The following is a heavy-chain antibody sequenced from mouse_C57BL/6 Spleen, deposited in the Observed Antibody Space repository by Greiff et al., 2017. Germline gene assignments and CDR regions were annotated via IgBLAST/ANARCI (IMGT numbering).Heavy chain of an antibody. CDR3: ARSGGNFAWFAY. CDR2: INPGSGGT. CDR1: GYAFTNYL. Sequence: VQLQESGAELVRPGPSVKVSCKASGYAFTNYLIEWVKQRPGQGLEWIGVINPGSGGTNYNEKFKGKATLTADKSSSTAYMQLSSLTSEDSAVYFCARSGGNFAWFAYWGQGTLVTVSA. D-gene: IGHD2-1*01. J-gene: IGHJ3*01. V-gene: IGHV1-54*01.